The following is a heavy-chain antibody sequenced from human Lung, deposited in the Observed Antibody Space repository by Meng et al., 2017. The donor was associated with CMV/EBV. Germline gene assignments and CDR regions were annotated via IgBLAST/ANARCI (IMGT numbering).Heavy chain of an antibody. CDR2: IYYTGST. CDR3: AREAGRDGYATPKFDY. J-gene: IGHJ4*02. D-gene: IGHD5-24*01. Sequence: QGRLPGPGPVLLKPSQTLSLPCIVSGGSIGSGGYYWSWIRQHPGKGLEWIGYIYYTGSTFYNPSLKSRVTISVDTSKNQFSLKLIPATAADTAVYYCAREAGRDGYATPKFDYWGQGTLVTVSS. V-gene: IGHV4-31*03. CDR1: GGSIGSGGYY.